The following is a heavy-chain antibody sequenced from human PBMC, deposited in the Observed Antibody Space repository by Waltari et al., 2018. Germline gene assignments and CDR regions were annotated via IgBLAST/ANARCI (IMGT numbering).Heavy chain of an antibody. CDR1: GFTFSSYA. CDR2: ISYDGSNK. D-gene: IGHD3-22*01. V-gene: IGHV3-30*01. Sequence: QVQLVESGGGVVQPGRSLRLSCAASGFTFSSYAMHWVRQAPGKGLEWVAGISYDGSNKYYAESVKGRFTISRDNSKNTLYLQMNSLRAEDTAVYYCAREFDSSGYYYVGGYWGQGTLVTVSS. J-gene: IGHJ4*02. CDR3: AREFDSSGYYYVGGY.